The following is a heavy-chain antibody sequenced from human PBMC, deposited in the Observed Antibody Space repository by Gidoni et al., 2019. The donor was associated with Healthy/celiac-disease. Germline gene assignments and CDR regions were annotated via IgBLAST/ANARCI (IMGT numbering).Heavy chain of an antibody. CDR2: ISVSGGST. D-gene: IGHD3-9*01. J-gene: IGHJ4*02. CDR3: AKVIMSDILTGNVDY. V-gene: IGHV3-23*01. Sequence: EVQLLESGGGLVQPGGSLRLPCAASGFTFSSYAMSWVRQAPGEGLECVSAISVSGGSTYYADSVKGRFTISRDNSKNTLYLQMNSLRAEDTAVYYCAKVIMSDILTGNVDYWGQGTLVTVSS. CDR1: GFTFSSYA.